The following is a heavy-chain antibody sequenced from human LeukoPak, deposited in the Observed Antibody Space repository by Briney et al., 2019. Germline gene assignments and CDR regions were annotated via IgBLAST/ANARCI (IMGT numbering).Heavy chain of an antibody. CDR3: VRDNYGVDY. J-gene: IGHJ4*02. CDR1: GFTFSRHW. D-gene: IGHD3-10*01. V-gene: IGHV3-74*03. Sequence: PGGSLRLSCAASGFTFSRHWMQWVRQAPGKGLVWVSHITSDGSSTTYADSVKGRFTTSRDNAKNTLYLQMNSLRAEDTAVYYCVRDNYGVDYWGQGTLVTVSS. CDR2: ITSDGSST.